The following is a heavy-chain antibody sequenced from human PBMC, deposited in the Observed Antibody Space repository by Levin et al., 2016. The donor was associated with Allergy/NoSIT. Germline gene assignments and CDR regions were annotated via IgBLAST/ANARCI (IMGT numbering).Heavy chain of an antibody. Sequence: SETLSLTCAVYGGSFSGYYWSWIRQPPGKGLEWIGYIYSSGSTNSNPSLKSRVTISVDTSKNQFSLKLSSVTAADTAVYYCASLLWSDNYVSFDYWGQGTLVTVSS. CDR2: IYSSGST. CDR1: GGSFSGYY. V-gene: IGHV4-59*01. CDR3: ASLLWSDNYVSFDY. D-gene: IGHD3-3*01. J-gene: IGHJ4*02.